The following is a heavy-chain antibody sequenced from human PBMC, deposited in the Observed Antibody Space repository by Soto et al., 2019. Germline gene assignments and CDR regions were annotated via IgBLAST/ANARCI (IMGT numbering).Heavy chain of an antibody. V-gene: IGHV3-21*01. Sequence: PGGSLRLSCAASGFTFSSYSMNWVRQAPGKGLEWVSSISSSSSYIYYADSVKGRFTISRDNAKNSLYLQMNSLRAEDTAVYYCARALYYYDSRGYWAYWGQGTLVTVSS. D-gene: IGHD3-22*01. CDR1: GFTFSSYS. J-gene: IGHJ4*02. CDR2: ISSSSSYI. CDR3: ARALYYYDSRGYWAY.